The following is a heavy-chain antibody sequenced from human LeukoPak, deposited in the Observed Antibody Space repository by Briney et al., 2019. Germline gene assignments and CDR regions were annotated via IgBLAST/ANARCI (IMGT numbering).Heavy chain of an antibody. Sequence: SQTLSLTCTVSGGSISRGDYYWSWIRQPPGKGLEWIGYIYYSGSTYYNPSLKSRVTISVDTSKNQFSLKLSSVTAADTAVYYCARARTAMATALDYWGQGTLVTVSS. CDR2: IYYSGST. D-gene: IGHD5-18*01. CDR1: GGSISRGDYY. J-gene: IGHJ4*02. V-gene: IGHV4-30-4*01. CDR3: ARARTAMATALDY.